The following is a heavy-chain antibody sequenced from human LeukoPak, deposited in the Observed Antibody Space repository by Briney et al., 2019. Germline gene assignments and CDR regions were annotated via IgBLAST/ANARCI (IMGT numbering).Heavy chain of an antibody. J-gene: IGHJ4*02. Sequence: GGSLRLSCGAFGFTFDDYGMSWVRQVPGKGLEWVCGINWNGGSTGYGDSVKGRFTISRDNAKNSLYLQMNSLRVEDSAVYYCAREYTSGYYRTFDYWGQGTVVTVSS. V-gene: IGHV3-20*04. CDR3: AREYTSGYYRTFDY. D-gene: IGHD3-22*01. CDR1: GFTFDDYG. CDR2: INWNGGST.